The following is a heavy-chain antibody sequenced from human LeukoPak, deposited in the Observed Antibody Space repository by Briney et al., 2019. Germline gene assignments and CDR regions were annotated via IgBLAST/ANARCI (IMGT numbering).Heavy chain of an antibody. J-gene: IGHJ4*02. CDR1: GFTFTDYW. V-gene: IGHV3-7*01. CDR2: IKQDGNEK. Sequence: GGSLRLSCAASGFTFTDYWMCWVRQAPGKGLEWVANIKQDGNEKNYVGSVRGRFSISRDNAKNSVYLQMNNLRAEDTGVYYCASRDALGYWGQGTLVTVSS. CDR3: ASRDALGY.